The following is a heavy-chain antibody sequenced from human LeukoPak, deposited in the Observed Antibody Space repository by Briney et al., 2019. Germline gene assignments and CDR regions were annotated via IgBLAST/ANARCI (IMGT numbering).Heavy chain of an antibody. V-gene: IGHV3-7*01. D-gene: IGHD3-3*01. CDR3: ARDRTGNNDSSSGYTTFFDY. CDR2: INKDGSEK. CDR1: RFTFTSYW. Sequence: GGSLRLSCAASRFTFTSYWMSWVRQAPGKGLEWVANINKDGSEKYYVDSVKGRFTISRDNAKNSLYLQMNSLRAEDTAVYYCARDRTGNNDSSSGYTTFFDYWGQGTLVTVSS. J-gene: IGHJ4*02.